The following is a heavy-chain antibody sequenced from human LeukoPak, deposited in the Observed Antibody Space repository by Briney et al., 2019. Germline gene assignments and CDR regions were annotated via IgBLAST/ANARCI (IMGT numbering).Heavy chain of an antibody. CDR1: GYSFTSYW. CDR2: IYPGDSDT. CDR3: ARHVDTAHPWFDP. D-gene: IGHD5-18*01. J-gene: IGHJ5*02. V-gene: IGHV5-51*01. Sequence: GESLQISCKGSGYSFTSYWIGWVRQLPGKGLEWMGIIYPGDSDTRCSPSFQGQVTISADKSISTAYLQWSSLKASDTAMYYCARHVDTAHPWFDPWGQGTLVTVSS.